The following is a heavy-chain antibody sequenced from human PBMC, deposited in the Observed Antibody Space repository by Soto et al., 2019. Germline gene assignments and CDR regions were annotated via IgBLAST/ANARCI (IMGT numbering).Heavy chain of an antibody. CDR1: GFTFTSYA. CDR2: ISGDGRST. V-gene: IGHV3-23*01. CDR3: AKDWEFDWPNYYFDY. J-gene: IGHJ4*02. Sequence: GGSLRLSCAAPGFTFTSYAMIWVRQAPGKGLEWASAISGDGRSTYFADSGKGRFTISRDNSKNTLYLQMNSLRAEDTAVYYCAKDWEFDWPNYYFDYWGQGTLVTVSS. D-gene: IGHD3-9*01.